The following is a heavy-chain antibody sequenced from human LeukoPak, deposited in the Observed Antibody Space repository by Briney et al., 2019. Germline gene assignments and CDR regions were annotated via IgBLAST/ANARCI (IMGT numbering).Heavy chain of an antibody. J-gene: IGHJ4*02. CDR1: GGSFSGYY. Sequence: SETLSLTCAVYGGSFSGYYWSWIRQPPGKGLEWIGEINHSGSTNYNPSLKSRVTISVDTSKNQFSLKLSSVTAAGTAVYFWGRKGSRRWSSLFDYWGQGTLVTVSS. CDR3: GRKGSRRWSSLFDY. V-gene: IGHV4-34*01. D-gene: IGHD6-13*01. CDR2: INHSGST.